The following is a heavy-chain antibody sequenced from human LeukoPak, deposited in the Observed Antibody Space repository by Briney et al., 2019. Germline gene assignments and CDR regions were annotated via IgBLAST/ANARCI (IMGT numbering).Heavy chain of an antibody. Sequence: GGSLRLSCAASGFTFSNYAMNWVRQAPGKGLEWVSSISGSGGSTNYADSAKGRFTISRDNSKNTLYLQMNSLRAEDTAVYYCAKASGSYVFDYWGQGTLVTVSS. CDR2: ISGSGGST. D-gene: IGHD1-26*01. CDR1: GFTFSNYA. V-gene: IGHV3-23*01. J-gene: IGHJ4*02. CDR3: AKASGSYVFDY.